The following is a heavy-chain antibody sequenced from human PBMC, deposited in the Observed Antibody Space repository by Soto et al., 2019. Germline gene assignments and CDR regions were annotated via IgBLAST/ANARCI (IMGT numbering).Heavy chain of an antibody. CDR3: ARSEYQLLLGAFDI. D-gene: IGHD2-2*01. J-gene: IGHJ3*02. CDR1: GFTFSSYS. Sequence: EVQLVESGGGLVKPGGSLRLSCAASGFTFSSYSMNWVRQAPGKGLEWVSSISSSSSYIYYADSVKGRFTISRDNAKNSLYLQMNSLIAEDTAVYYCARSEYQLLLGAFDIWGQGTMVTVSS. CDR2: ISSSSSYI. V-gene: IGHV3-21*01.